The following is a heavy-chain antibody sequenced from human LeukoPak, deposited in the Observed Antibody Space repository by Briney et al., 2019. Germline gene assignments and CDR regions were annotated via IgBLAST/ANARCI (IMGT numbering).Heavy chain of an antibody. Sequence: GGSLRLSCAAPGFTFSSYWMSWVRQAPGTGLEWVANIKQDGSEKYYVDSVKGRFTISRDNAKNSLYLQMNSPRVEDTAVYYCARKTGDCWGQGTLVTVSS. CDR2: IKQDGSEK. D-gene: IGHD1-14*01. V-gene: IGHV3-7*01. CDR3: ARKTGDC. J-gene: IGHJ4*02. CDR1: GFTFSSYW.